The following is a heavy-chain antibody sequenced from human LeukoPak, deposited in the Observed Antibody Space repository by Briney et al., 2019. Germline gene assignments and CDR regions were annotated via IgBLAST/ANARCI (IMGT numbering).Heavy chain of an antibody. V-gene: IGHV1-69*13. Sequence: SVKVSCKASGGTFSSYAISWVRQAPGQGLEWMGGIIPIFGTANYAQKFQGRVTITADESTSTAYMELSSLRSEDTAVYYCARGVTYYYDSSGYYPDYWGQGTLVTVSS. CDR2: IIPIFGTA. D-gene: IGHD3-22*01. J-gene: IGHJ4*02. CDR3: ARGVTYYYDSSGYYPDY. CDR1: GGTFSSYA.